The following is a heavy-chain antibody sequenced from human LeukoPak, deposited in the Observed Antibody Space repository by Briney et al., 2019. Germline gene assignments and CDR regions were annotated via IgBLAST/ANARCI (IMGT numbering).Heavy chain of an antibody. Sequence: GALRLSCAASGFTFNNHWMCWVRQAPGKGLEWVANIKQDGSEKFYVDSVKGRFTISRDNAKNSLYLQMNSLRAEDTAVYYCAREVLWTVVEPALDYWGQGTLVTVSS. CDR2: IKQDGSEK. J-gene: IGHJ4*02. CDR1: GFTFNNHW. V-gene: IGHV3-7*01. D-gene: IGHD2-2*01. CDR3: AREVLWTVVEPALDY.